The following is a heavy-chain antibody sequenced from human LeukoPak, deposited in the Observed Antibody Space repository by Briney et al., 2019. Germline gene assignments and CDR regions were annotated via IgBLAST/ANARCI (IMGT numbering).Heavy chain of an antibody. D-gene: IGHD3-9*01. J-gene: IGHJ4*02. V-gene: IGHV3-64*01. CDR2: ITSNGDNT. CDR3: ASDELRYPLD. Sequence: GGSLRLSCAASGFTFSTYAMHWVRQAPGKGLEYVSSITSNGDNTFYANSVKGRFTISRDNSKNTLYLQMGSLRAEDMAVYYCASDELRYPLDWGQGTLVTVSS. CDR1: GFTFSTYA.